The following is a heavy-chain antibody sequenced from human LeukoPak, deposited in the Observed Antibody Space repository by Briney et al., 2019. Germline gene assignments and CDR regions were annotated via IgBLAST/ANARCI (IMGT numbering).Heavy chain of an antibody. Sequence: PSQTLSLTCTVSGGSISSGSYYWSWIRQPAGKGLEWIGHIYTSGSTNYNPSLKSRVTISVDTSKNQFSLKLSSVTAADTAVYYCARAVTFLTGTTGWFDPWGQGTLVTVSS. CDR1: GGSISSGSYY. D-gene: IGHD1-1*01. CDR3: ARAVTFLTGTTGWFDP. CDR2: IYTSGST. J-gene: IGHJ5*02. V-gene: IGHV4-61*09.